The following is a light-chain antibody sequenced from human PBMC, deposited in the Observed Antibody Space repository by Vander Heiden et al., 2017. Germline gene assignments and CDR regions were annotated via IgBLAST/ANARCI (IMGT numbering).Light chain of an antibody. CDR2: GAH. CDR3: QQSYSTPWT. J-gene: IGKJ2*02. V-gene: IGKV1-39*01. CDR1: QRISTY. Sequence: DIQMTHSPSSLSASVGDGVSVTCRASQRISTYLNWYQQKPGEAPTLLIYGAHTLQSGVPSRFSGTGSGTDFTLSISGLEPDDFATYYCQQSYSTPWTFGQGTNLE.